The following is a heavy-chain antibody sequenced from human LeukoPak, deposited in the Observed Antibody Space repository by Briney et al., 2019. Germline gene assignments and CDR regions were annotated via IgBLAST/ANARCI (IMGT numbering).Heavy chain of an antibody. CDR1: GFTFSSDW. V-gene: IGHV3-7*01. CDR3: ARDSGSSGWYGLDY. D-gene: IGHD6-19*01. CDR2: IKQDGSEK. J-gene: IGHJ4*02. Sequence: GGSLRLSCAASGFTFSSDWMSWVRQAPGKGLEWVANIKQDGSEKYYVDSVKGRFTISRDNAKNSLYLHMNSLRAEDTAVYYCARDSGSSGWYGLDYWGQGTLVTVSS.